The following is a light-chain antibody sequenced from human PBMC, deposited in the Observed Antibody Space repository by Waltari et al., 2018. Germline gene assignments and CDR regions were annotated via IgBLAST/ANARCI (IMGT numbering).Light chain of an antibody. CDR3: QQYYSTPWT. CDR2: WAS. J-gene: IGKJ1*01. Sequence: DIVMTQSPDSLAVSLGEGATINCKSSHAVLSTSDYKNYLAWYQQKPGQPPKLLIYWASTQESGVPARFSGSGSVTDFTLTISSLQAEDVAVYYCQQYYSTPWTFGQGTKVEIK. CDR1: HAVLSTSDYKNY. V-gene: IGKV4-1*01.